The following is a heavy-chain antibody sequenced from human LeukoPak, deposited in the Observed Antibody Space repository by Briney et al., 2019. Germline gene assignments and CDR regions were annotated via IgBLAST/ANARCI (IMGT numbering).Heavy chain of an antibody. V-gene: IGHV3-7*01. J-gene: IGHJ5*02. Sequence: GGSLRLSCAASGFTFSDHYMDWVRQAPGKGLEWVANIKQDGSEKYYVDSVKGRFTISRDNAKNSLYLQMNSLRAEDTAVYYCTRGLNWFDPWGQGTLVTVSS. D-gene: IGHD3-16*01. CDR2: IKQDGSEK. CDR1: GFTFSDHY. CDR3: TRGLNWFDP.